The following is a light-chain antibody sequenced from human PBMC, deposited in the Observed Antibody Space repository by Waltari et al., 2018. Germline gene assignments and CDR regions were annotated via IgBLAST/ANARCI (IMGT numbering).Light chain of an antibody. J-gene: IGKJ4*01. CDR2: AAS. CDR1: QSISSY. Sequence: DIQMTQSQSSLSPSAGDRVTITCRASQSISSYLNWYQQKPGKAPKLLIYAASSLQSGVPSRFSGSGSGTDFTLTISSLQPEDFATYYCQQSYSTPPTFGGGTKVEIK. CDR3: QQSYSTPPT. V-gene: IGKV1-39*01.